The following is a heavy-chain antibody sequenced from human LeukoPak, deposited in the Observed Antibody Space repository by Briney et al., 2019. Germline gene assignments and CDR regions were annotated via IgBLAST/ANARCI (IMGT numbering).Heavy chain of an antibody. Sequence: GGSLRLSCVASGFTFSNYWMHWVRRPPGKGLVWVSRIYVDGRTTNYADSVKGRFTISRDNAKNTVYLEMNGLSVEDTATYYCIRDFRSADLWGQGTLVTVTS. CDR3: IRDFRSADL. CDR1: GFTFSNYW. V-gene: IGHV3-74*01. J-gene: IGHJ5*02. CDR2: IYVDGRTT.